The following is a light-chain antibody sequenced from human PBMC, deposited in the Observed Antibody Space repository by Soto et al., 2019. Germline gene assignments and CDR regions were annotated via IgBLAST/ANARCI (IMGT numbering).Light chain of an antibody. CDR2: AGS. CDR1: GSDVGNYNP. Sequence: QSALTQPASVSGSPGQSITISCTGIGSDVGNYNPVSWYQQHPGKAPKLIVYAGSMRPSGVSNRFSGANSGNTASLTISGLQAEDEADYYCCSYAGDVVFGAGTKLTVL. CDR3: CSYAGDVV. J-gene: IGLJ2*01. V-gene: IGLV2-23*01.